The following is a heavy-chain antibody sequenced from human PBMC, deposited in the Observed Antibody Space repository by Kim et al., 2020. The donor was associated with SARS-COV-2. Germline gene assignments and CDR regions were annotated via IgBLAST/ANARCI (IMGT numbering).Heavy chain of an antibody. CDR1: GVSISSGSDY. D-gene: IGHD5-18*01. J-gene: IGHJ6*02. V-gene: IGHV4-39*07. Sequence: SETLSLTCTVSGVSISSGSDYWGWIRQPPGKGLEWIGSIFYTGSTYYNPSLKSRVTISVDTSKNQFSLKVSSVTAADTAVYYCARADTRYYYYAMDVWGQGTTVTVSS. CDR3: ARADTRYYYYAMDV. CDR2: IFYTGST.